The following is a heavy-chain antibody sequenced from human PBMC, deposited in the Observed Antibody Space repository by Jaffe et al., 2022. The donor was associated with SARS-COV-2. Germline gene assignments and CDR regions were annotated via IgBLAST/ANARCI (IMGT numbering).Heavy chain of an antibody. J-gene: IGHJ6*03. V-gene: IGHV3-48*01. CDR3: ARETTMVRVYTYYYYMDV. CDR2: ISSSSSSI. CDR1: GFTFSRYS. D-gene: IGHD3-10*01. Sequence: EVQLVESGGGLVQPGGSLRLSCAASGFTFSRYSMNWVRQAPGKGLEWVSYISSSSSSIYYADSVKGRFTISRDDAKNSLYLQMNSLRAEDTAVYYCARETTMVRVYTYYYYMDVWGKGTTVTVSS.